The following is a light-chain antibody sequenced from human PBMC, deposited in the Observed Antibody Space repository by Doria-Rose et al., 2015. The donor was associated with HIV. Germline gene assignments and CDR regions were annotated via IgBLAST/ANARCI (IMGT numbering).Light chain of an antibody. CDR1: QSFSSTY. CDR3: HQYGTSWT. CDR2: DGS. V-gene: IGKV3-20*01. J-gene: IGKJ1*01. Sequence: EIALTQSPGTLSLSPGERATLSCRASQSFSSTYLAWYQQKPGQAPSLLIYDGSTRATGIPDRFSASGSGTDFTLTINRLEPEDFALYYCHQYGTSWTFGQGTKVGI.